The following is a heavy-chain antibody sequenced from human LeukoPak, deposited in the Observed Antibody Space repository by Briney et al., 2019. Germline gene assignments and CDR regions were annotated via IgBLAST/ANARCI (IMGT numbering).Heavy chain of an antibody. CDR2: INPNSGGT. D-gene: IGHD6-6*01. J-gene: IGHJ4*02. Sequence: ASVKVSCKASGYTFTGYYMHWVRQAPGQGLEWMGWINPNSGGTNYGQKFQGRVTMTRDTSISTAYMELSRLRSDDTAVYYCAREYGYSSSGVDYWGQGTLVTVSS. CDR3: AREYGYSSSGVDY. CDR1: GYTFTGYY. V-gene: IGHV1-2*02.